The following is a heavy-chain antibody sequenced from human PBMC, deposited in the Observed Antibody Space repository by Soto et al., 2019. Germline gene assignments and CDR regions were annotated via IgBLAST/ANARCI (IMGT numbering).Heavy chain of an antibody. V-gene: IGHV1-18*01. CDR3: ARKEGSSGWGGDY. Sequence: QVQLVQSGAEVKQPGASAKVSCKASGYTFTSYGISWVRQAPGQGLEWMGWISAYNGNTNYAQKLEGRVTMTTDTSTSPAYMERRSLRSDDTAVYYCARKEGSSGWGGDYWGQGTLVTVSS. D-gene: IGHD6-19*01. CDR1: GYTFTSYG. CDR2: ISAYNGNT. J-gene: IGHJ4*02.